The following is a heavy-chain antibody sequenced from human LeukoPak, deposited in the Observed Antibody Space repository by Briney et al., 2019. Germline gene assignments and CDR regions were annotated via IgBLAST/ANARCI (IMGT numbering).Heavy chain of an antibody. CDR2: INHSGST. CDR1: GGSFSGYY. D-gene: IGHD1-1*01. Sequence: SETLSLTCAVYGGSFSGYYWSWIRQPPGKGLEWIGEINHSGSTNYNPSLKSRVTISVDTSKNQFSLKLSSVTAADTAVYYCAGGQYNKQLKYFQHWGQGTLVTVSS. CDR3: AGGQYNKQLKYFQH. V-gene: IGHV4-34*01. J-gene: IGHJ1*01.